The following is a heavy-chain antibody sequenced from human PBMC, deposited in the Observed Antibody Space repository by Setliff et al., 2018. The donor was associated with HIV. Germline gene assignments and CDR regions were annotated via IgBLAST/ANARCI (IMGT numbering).Heavy chain of an antibody. J-gene: IGHJ6*03. CDR2: IIPIFGTG. Sequence: GASVKASCKAPGATFSSYAISWVRQAPGQGLEWMGGIIPIFGTGNSAQKFQDRVTITADDSTSTGYMELSSLRSGDTAVYYCARVRVRGDTDYYYYMDVWGKGTTVTVSS. V-gene: IGHV1-69*13. D-gene: IGHD3-10*01. CDR1: GATFSSYA. CDR3: ARVRVRGDTDYYYYMDV.